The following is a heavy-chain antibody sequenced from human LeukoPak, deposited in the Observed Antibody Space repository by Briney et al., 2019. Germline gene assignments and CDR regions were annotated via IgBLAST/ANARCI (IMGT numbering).Heavy chain of an antibody. J-gene: IGHJ4*02. V-gene: IGHV1-2*02. CDR2: INPNSGGT. CDR1: GYTFTGYY. CDR3: ARDFDYYDSSGYYLN. Sequence: ASVKVSCKASGYTFTGYYMHWVRQAPGQGLEWMGWINPNSGGTNYAQKFQGRVTMIRDTSISTAYMELSRLRSDDTAVYYCARDFDYYDSSGYYLNWGQGTLVTVSS. D-gene: IGHD3-22*01.